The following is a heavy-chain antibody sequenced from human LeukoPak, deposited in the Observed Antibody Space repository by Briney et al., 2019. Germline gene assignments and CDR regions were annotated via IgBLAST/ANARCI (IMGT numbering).Heavy chain of an antibody. CDR2: ITSEGTST. CDR1: GFTFSNYW. J-gene: IGHJ4*02. Sequence: GGSLRLSCAASGFTFSNYWMHWVRQVPGKGLVWVARITSEGTSTSYAESVEGRFTISRDNAKNTLYLQMNSLRAEDTAVYYCARDWYHAIDYWGQGTLVTVSS. D-gene: IGHD2-2*01. CDR3: ARDWYHAIDY. V-gene: IGHV3-74*03.